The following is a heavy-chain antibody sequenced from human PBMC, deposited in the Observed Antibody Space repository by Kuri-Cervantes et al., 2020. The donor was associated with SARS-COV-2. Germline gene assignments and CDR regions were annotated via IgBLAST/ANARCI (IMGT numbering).Heavy chain of an antibody. CDR3: ARVGYDFWSGPNWFDP. Sequence: ASVKVSCKASGYTFTSYDINWVRQATGQGLEWMGWMNPNSGNTGYAQKFQGRVTITTNTSISTAYMELSSLRSEDTAVYYCARVGYDFWSGPNWFDPWGQGTLVTVSS. D-gene: IGHD3-3*01. J-gene: IGHJ5*02. V-gene: IGHV1-8*03. CDR2: MNPNSGNT. CDR1: GYTFTSYD.